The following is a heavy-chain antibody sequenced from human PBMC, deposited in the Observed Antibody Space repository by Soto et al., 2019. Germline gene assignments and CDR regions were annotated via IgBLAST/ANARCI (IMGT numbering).Heavy chain of an antibody. J-gene: IGHJ4*02. CDR2: ISYDGSNR. D-gene: IGHD6-6*01. V-gene: IGHV3-30*03. CDR3: AHRQTEYSSSRHFDY. CDR1: GFTFSNYD. Sequence: GGSLRLSCAASGFTFSNYDMHWVRQAPGKGLEWVAAISYDGSNRYYADSVKGRFPISRDIFKNTLYLQMTNMGPVDTATYYCAHRQTEYSSSRHFDYWGQGTLVTVSS.